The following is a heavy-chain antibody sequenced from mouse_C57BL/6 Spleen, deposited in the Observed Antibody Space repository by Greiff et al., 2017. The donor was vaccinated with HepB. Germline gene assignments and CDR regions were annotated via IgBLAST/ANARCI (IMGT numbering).Heavy chain of an antibody. V-gene: IGHV1-59*01. Sequence: QVQLQQPGAELVRPGTSVKLSCKASGYTFTSYWMHWVKQRPGQGLEWIGVIDPSDSYTNYNQKFKGKATLTVDTSSSTAYMQLSSLTSEDSAVYYCARREGVYYAMDYWGQGTSVTVSS. CDR1: GYTFTSYW. CDR2: IDPSDSYT. J-gene: IGHJ4*01. CDR3: ARREGVYYAMDY.